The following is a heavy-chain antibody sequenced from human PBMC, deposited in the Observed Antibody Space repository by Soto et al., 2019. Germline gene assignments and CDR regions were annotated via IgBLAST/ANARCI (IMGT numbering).Heavy chain of an antibody. CDR3: ARSSIKVTTYDRTNYYYYMDV. V-gene: IGHV4-39*01. D-gene: IGHD2-2*01. CDR1: GGSISSSSHY. CDR2: IYYSGST. J-gene: IGHJ6*03. Sequence: QLQLQGSGPGLVKPSETLSLTCTVSGGSISSSSHYWGWIRQPPGKGLEWIGSIYYSGSTYYNPSLRSRVTISVDTSKNKLSLKLSSVTAADTAVYYCARSSIKVTTYDRTNYYYYMDVWGKGTTVTVSS.